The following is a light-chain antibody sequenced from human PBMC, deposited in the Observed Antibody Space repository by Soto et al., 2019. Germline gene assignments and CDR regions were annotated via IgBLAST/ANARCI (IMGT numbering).Light chain of an antibody. CDR3: LQDHSYPWT. V-gene: IGKV1-6*01. CDR1: QGIRND. CDR2: AAS. Sequence: AIQMTQSPSSLSASVGDRITIACRTSQGIRNDLGWYQQKPGKAPKLLIYAASNLQSGVPSRFSGSGSGALFTLTISSLQPEDFATYYCLQDHSYPWTFGQGTKVEIK. J-gene: IGKJ1*01.